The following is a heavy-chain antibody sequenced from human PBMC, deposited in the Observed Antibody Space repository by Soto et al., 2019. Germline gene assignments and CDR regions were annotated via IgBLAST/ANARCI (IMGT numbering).Heavy chain of an antibody. J-gene: IGHJ4*02. CDR1: GFTFSSYW. D-gene: IGHD3-3*01. CDR2: INSDGSST. CDR3: ATHYDFWRIFDY. Sequence: GGSLRLSCAASGFTFSSYWMHWVRQAPGKGLVWVSRINSDGSSTSYADSVKGRFTISRDNAKNTLYLQMNSLRAEDTAVYYCATHYDFWRIFDYWGQGTLVTVSS. V-gene: IGHV3-74*01.